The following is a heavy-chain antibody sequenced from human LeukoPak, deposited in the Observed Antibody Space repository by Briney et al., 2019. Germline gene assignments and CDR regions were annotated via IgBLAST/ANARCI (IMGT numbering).Heavy chain of an antibody. Sequence: KPGGSLRLSCVASGFTFSSYSMNWVRQAPGKGLEWVSSISSSSSYKYYTDSVKGRFTISRDNAKNSLYLQMNSLRAEDTAVYYCGRSAAGTYLWGRGILVSVSS. D-gene: IGHD1-1*01. CDR2: ISSSSSYK. CDR3: GRSAAGTYL. J-gene: IGHJ4*02. V-gene: IGHV3-21*01. CDR1: GFTFSSYS.